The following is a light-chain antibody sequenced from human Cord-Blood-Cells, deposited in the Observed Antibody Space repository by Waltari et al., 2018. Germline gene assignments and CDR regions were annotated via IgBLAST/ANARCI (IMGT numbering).Light chain of an antibody. CDR1: SSDVGGYHY. Sequence: QSALTQPPSASGSPGPSVTISCTGPSSDVGGYHYSSWYQRHPGKAPKLMIYEVTKRPSGVPDPFTGSKSGNTASLTVSGLQAEDEADYYCSSYAGSNKVVFGGGTKLTVL. CDR2: EVT. V-gene: IGLV2-8*01. CDR3: SSYAGSNKVV. J-gene: IGLJ2*01.